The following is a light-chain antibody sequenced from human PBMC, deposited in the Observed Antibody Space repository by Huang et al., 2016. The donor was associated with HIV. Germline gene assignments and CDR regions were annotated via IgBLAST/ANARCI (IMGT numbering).Light chain of an antibody. Sequence: DIQMTQSPSSLSASVGDRVTITCRASETISDHLNWYQHKPGKAPKLLIYAASTLQSGVPSRFSSSGSGTDFTLTISSLQLEDFATYYCQQSYSIPQTFGQGTKVEIK. CDR2: AAS. V-gene: IGKV1-39*01. CDR3: QQSYSIPQT. J-gene: IGKJ2*01. CDR1: ETISDH.